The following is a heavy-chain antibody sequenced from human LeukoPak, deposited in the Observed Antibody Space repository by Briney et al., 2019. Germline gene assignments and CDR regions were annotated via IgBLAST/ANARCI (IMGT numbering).Heavy chain of an antibody. Sequence: GGSLRLSCAASGFTFSNAWMSWVRQAPGKGLEWVGRIKSKTDGGTTDYAAPVKGRFTISRDDSKNTLYLQMNSLKTEDTAVYYCTTGADSGPQADYWGQGTLVTVSS. CDR1: GFTFSNAW. V-gene: IGHV3-15*01. D-gene: IGHD1-26*01. J-gene: IGHJ4*02. CDR3: TTGADSGPQADY. CDR2: IKSKTDGGTT.